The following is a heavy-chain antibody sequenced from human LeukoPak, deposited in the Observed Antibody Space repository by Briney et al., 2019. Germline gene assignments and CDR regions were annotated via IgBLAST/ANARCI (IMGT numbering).Heavy chain of an antibody. Sequence: SVKVSCKASGGTFSSHAISWVRQAPGQGLEWVGGIIPIFGTTNYAQKFRGRVTITTDESTSTGYMELRSLRSDDTAVYYCARGDSGYDYGFDNWGQGTLVTVSS. J-gene: IGHJ4*02. CDR3: ARGDSGYDYGFDN. CDR2: IIPIFGTT. V-gene: IGHV1-69*05. D-gene: IGHD5-12*01. CDR1: GGTFSSHA.